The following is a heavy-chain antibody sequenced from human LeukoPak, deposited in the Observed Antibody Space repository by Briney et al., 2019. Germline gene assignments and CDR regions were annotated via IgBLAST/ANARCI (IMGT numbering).Heavy chain of an antibody. CDR2: ISSSGSTT. CDR3: ASQDSYYYGMDV. CDR1: GFTFSLYE. J-gene: IGHJ6*02. Sequence: GGSLRPSCAASGFTFSLYEMNWVRQAPGEGLEWVSYISSSGSTTYYADSVRGRFTISRDNAKNSLYLEMTSLRAEDTAVYYCASQDSYYYGMDVWGQGTTVTVSS. V-gene: IGHV3-48*03.